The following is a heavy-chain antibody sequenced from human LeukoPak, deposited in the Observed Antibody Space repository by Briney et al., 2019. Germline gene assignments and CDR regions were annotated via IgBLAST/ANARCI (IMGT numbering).Heavy chain of an antibody. J-gene: IGHJ4*02. CDR3: AKSGGGFWSGYYLYYFDY. CDR1: GFTFSRYA. V-gene: IGHV3-43*02. Sequence: GGTLRLSCSASGFTFSRYAMHWVRPAPGKGLEWVSLISGDGGSTYYADSVKGRFTISRDNSKNSLYLQMNSLRTEDTALYYCAKSGGGFWSGYYLYYFDYRGQGTLVTVSS. D-gene: IGHD3-3*01. CDR2: ISGDGGST.